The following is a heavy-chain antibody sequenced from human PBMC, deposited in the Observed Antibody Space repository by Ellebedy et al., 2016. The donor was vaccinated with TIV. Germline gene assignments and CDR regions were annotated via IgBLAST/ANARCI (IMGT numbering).Heavy chain of an antibody. D-gene: IGHD1-26*01. Sequence: GESLKISCATSGFIFSDYAISWVRQPPGKGLEWVSTISGRGESTFAADSVKGRFTISRDFSKRTVYLQMNSLRAEETAVYYCARARGLLYEKWGGAGYGMDVWGQGTTVSVSS. V-gene: IGHV3-23*01. CDR2: ISGRGEST. J-gene: IGHJ6*02. CDR3: ARARGLLYEKWGGAGYGMDV. CDR1: GFIFSDYA.